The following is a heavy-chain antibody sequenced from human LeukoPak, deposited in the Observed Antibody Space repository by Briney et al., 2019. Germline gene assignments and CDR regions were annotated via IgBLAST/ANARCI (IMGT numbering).Heavy chain of an antibody. CDR1: GFTFDDYA. V-gene: IGHV3-66*01. Sequence: GGSLRLSCAASGFTFDDYAMHWVRQAPGKGLEWVSVIYSGGSTYYADSVKGRFTISRDNSKNTLYLQMNSLRAEDTAVYYCASPRTTVTTGTHYYYYGMDVWGQGTTVTVSS. D-gene: IGHD4-17*01. CDR2: IYSGGST. CDR3: ASPRTTVTTGTHYYYYGMDV. J-gene: IGHJ6*02.